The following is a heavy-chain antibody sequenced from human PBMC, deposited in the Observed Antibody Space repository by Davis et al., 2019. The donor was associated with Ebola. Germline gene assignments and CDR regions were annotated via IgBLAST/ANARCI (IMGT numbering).Heavy chain of an antibody. D-gene: IGHD1-26*01. J-gene: IGHJ4*02. CDR2: INPNSGGT. V-gene: IGHV1-2*04. Sequence: AASVKVSCKASGGTFSSYAISWVRQAPGQGLEWMGWINPNSGGTNYAQKFQGWVTMTRDTSISTAYMELSRLRSDDTAVYYWARGGGSSKRTMGYWGQGTLVTVSS. CDR1: GGTFSSYA. CDR3: ARGGGSSKRTMGY.